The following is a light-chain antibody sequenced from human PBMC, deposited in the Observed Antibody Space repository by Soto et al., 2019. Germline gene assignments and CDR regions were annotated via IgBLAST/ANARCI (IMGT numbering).Light chain of an antibody. Sequence: ELVCPQSPGTLSLSPGETATLSCRASQSVSSSYLAWYQHKPGQAPRLLIYGASSRATGIPDRFSGSGSGTDFTLTISRLEPEDFAVYYCQQYGSSPPWTFGQGTKVDIK. CDR1: QSVSSSY. CDR2: GAS. J-gene: IGKJ1*01. CDR3: QQYGSSPPWT. V-gene: IGKV3-20*01.